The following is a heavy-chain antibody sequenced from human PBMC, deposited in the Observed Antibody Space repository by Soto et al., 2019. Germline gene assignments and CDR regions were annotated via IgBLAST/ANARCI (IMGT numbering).Heavy chain of an antibody. D-gene: IGHD6-19*01. CDR1: GYTFTSYY. CDR2: INPSGGST. V-gene: IGHV1-46*01. CDR3: ASGWLVLGAFDY. J-gene: IGHJ4*02. Sequence: QVQLVQSGAEVKKPGASVKVSCKASGYTFTSYYMHWVRQAPGQGLEWMGIINPSGGSTSYAQKFQGRVTMTRDTSTSTVYMELSSMRPEDTAVYYCASGWLVLGAFDYWGQGTLVTVSS.